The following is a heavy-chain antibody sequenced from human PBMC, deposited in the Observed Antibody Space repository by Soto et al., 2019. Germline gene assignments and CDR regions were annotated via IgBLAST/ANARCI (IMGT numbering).Heavy chain of an antibody. J-gene: IGHJ4*02. CDR1: GYTFTTYW. CDR3: ARRAGVMVPFDY. CDR2: IYPSDSDT. V-gene: IGHV5-51*01. D-gene: IGHD3-16*01. Sequence: GESLNLSFKTSGYTFTTYWVGWVRQRPGEGLEWMGIIYPSDSDTRYSPSFQGHVMFSVDKSLETAYLEWSSLKTSDTAVYFCARRAGVMVPFDYWGQGTQVTVSS.